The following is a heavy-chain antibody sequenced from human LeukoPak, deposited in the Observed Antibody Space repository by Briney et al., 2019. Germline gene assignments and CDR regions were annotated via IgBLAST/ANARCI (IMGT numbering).Heavy chain of an antibody. V-gene: IGHV3-74*01. CDR3: ARSDGSGSLPWRYFEY. D-gene: IGHD3-10*01. Sequence: PGGSLRLSCAASGFTFSSDWMHWVRQTPGKGLVWVSRIKSDGSTTNYADSVKGRFTISRDNAKNSLYLQMNSLRDEDTAVYNCARSDGSGSLPWRYFEYWGQGTLVTVSS. CDR2: IKSDGSTT. J-gene: IGHJ4*02. CDR1: GFTFSSDW.